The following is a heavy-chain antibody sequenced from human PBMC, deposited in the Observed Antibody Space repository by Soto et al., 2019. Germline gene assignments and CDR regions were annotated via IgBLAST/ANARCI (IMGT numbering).Heavy chain of an antibody. CDR2: ISSSGSTI. CDR1: GFTFSDYY. V-gene: IGHV3-11*01. CDR3: ARCNVFVPEGYYDFWRAGEDYYYMDV. D-gene: IGHD3-3*01. J-gene: IGHJ6*03. Sequence: GGSLRLSCAASGFTFSDYYMSWIRQAPGKGLEWVSYISSSGSTIYYADSVKGRFTISRDNAKNSLYLQMNSLRAEDTAVYYCARCNVFVPEGYYDFWRAGEDYYYMDVWGKGTTVTVSS.